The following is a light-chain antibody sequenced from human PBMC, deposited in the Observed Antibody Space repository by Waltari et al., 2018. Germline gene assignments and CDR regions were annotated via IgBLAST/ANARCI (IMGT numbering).Light chain of an antibody. CDR2: INSDGSH. CDR3: QIWGPGFRV. J-gene: IGLJ3*02. Sequence: QLVLTQSPSASASLGALVKLTCTLTSGHSSYVIAWHQQKPQKGPRYLMKINSDGSHIKGDGIPDRFSGSSSGAERYLTISSLQSEDEADYYCQIWGPGFRVFGGGTKVTVL. CDR1: SGHSSYV. V-gene: IGLV4-69*01.